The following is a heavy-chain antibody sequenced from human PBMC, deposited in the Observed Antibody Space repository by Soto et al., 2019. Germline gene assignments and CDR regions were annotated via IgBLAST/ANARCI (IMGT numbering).Heavy chain of an antibody. CDR3: ARDGYGSGSYYTPTLLDV. D-gene: IGHD3-10*01. CDR1: GGSISSGDYY. CDR2: IYYSGST. V-gene: IGHV4-30-4*01. Sequence: SETLSLTCTVSGGSISSGDYYWIWIRQPPGKGLEWIGYIYYSGSTYYNPSLKSRVTISVDTSKNQFSLKLSSVTAADTAVYYCARDGYGSGSYYTPTLLDVWGQGTTVTVSS. J-gene: IGHJ6*02.